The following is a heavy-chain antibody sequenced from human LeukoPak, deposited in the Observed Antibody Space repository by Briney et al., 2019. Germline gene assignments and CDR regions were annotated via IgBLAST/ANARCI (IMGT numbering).Heavy chain of an antibody. CDR3: AAIPGSWYWDY. CDR1: GFTFTSSA. D-gene: IGHD6-13*01. CDR2: IVVGSGNT. J-gene: IGHJ4*02. V-gene: IGHV1-58*01. Sequence: SVKVSCKASGFTFTSSAVQWVRQARGQRLEWIGWIVVGSGNTNYAQKFRERVTITRDMSTSTAYMELSSLRSEDTAVYYCAAIPGSWYWDYWGQGTLVTVSS.